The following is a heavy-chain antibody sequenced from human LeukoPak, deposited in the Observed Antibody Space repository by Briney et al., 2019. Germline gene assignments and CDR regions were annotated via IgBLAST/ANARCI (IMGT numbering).Heavy chain of an antibody. J-gene: IGHJ4*02. CDR1: GGSISSYY. CDR2: IYYSGST. Sequence: SETLSLTCTVSGGSISSYYWSWIRQPPGKGLEWIGYIYYSGSTNYNPSLKSRVTISVDTSKNQFSLKLSSVTAADTAVYYCARGRNYYGSGSYYRMEYYFDYWGQGTLVTVSS. V-gene: IGHV4-59*12. CDR3: ARGRNYYGSGSYYRMEYYFDY. D-gene: IGHD3-10*01.